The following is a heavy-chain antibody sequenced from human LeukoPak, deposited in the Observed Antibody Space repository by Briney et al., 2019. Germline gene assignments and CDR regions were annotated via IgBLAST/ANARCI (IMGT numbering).Heavy chain of an antibody. D-gene: IGHD1-7*01. J-gene: IGHJ6*02. CDR2: ISGSGGST. CDR1: GFTFSSYW. CDR3: AKRLVTGTPYYYYGMDV. V-gene: IGHV3-23*01. Sequence: GGSLRLSCAASGFTFSSYWMSWVRQAPGKGLEWVSAISGSGGSTYYADSVKGRFTISRDNSKNTLYLQMNSLRAEDTAVYYCAKRLVTGTPYYYYGMDVWGQGTTVTVSS.